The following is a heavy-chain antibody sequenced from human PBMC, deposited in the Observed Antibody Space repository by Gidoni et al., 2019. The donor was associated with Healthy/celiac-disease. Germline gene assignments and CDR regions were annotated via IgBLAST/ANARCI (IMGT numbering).Heavy chain of an antibody. Sequence: QLQLQESGPGLVKPSETLSLTCTVSGGSISSSSYYWGWIRQPPGKGLEWIGSIYYSGSTYYNPSLKSRVTISVDTSKNQFSLKLSSVTAADTAVYYCARRGIAAAGTGFDYWGQGTLVTVSS. V-gene: IGHV4-39*01. J-gene: IGHJ4*02. CDR1: GGSISSSSYY. CDR3: ARRGIAAAGTGFDY. CDR2: IYYSGST. D-gene: IGHD6-13*01.